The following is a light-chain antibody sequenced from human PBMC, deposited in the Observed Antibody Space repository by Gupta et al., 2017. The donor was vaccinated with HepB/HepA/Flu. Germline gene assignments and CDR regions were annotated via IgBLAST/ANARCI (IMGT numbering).Light chain of an antibody. CDR1: QGISSY. CDR2: AAS. Sequence: AIRMTQSPSSFSASTGDRVTITCRASQGISSYLAWYQQKPGKAPKLLIYAASTLQSGVPSRFSGGGSGTDFTLTISCLQSEDFATYYCQQYYSYPPTFGPGTKVDIK. J-gene: IGKJ3*01. CDR3: QQYYSYPPT. V-gene: IGKV1-8*01.